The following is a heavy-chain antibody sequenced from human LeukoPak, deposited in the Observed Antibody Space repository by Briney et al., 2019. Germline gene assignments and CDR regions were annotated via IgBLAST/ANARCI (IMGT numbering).Heavy chain of an antibody. D-gene: IGHD3-22*01. CDR2: ISYDGSNK. CDR1: GSTFSSYG. Sequence: PGRSLRLSCAASGSTFSSYGMHWVRQAPGKGLEWVAVISYDGSNKYYADSVKGRFTISRDNSKNTLYLQMNSLRAEDTAVYYCAKSYYYDSSGYSDYWGQGTLVTVSS. J-gene: IGHJ4*02. CDR3: AKSYYYDSSGYSDY. V-gene: IGHV3-30*18.